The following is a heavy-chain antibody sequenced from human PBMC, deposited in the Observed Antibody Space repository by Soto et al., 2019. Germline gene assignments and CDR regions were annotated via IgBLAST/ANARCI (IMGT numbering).Heavy chain of an antibody. CDR3: ARDLTYSSSWRAYDY. CDR1: GFTFSSYA. CDR2: ISYDGSNK. J-gene: IGHJ4*02. D-gene: IGHD6-6*01. V-gene: IGHV3-30-3*01. Sequence: QVQLVESGGGVVQPGRSLRLSCAASGFTFSSYAMHWVRQAPGKGLEWVAVISYDGSNKYYADSVKGRFTISRDNSKNTLYLQMNSLRAEATAVYYCARDLTYSSSWRAYDYCGQGNLVTVAS.